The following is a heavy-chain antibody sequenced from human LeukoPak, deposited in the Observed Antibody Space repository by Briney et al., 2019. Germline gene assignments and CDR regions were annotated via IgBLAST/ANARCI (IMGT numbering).Heavy chain of an antibody. CDR3: ARGLDCSSTSCRYYYYMDV. Sequence: GGSLRLSCAASGFTFSSYWMSWVRQAPGKGLEWVANIKQDGSEKYYVDSVKGRFTISRDNAKNSLYLQMNSLRAEDTAVYYCARGLDCSSTSCRYYYYMDVWGKGTTVTVSS. D-gene: IGHD2-2*01. CDR2: IKQDGSEK. J-gene: IGHJ6*03. V-gene: IGHV3-7*01. CDR1: GFTFSSYW.